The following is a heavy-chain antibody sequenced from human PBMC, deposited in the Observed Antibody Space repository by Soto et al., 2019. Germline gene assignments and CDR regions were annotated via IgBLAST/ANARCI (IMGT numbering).Heavy chain of an antibody. D-gene: IGHD4-17*01. CDR3: AYAQDYGDVTGFVP. CDR1: GFSLNTPGVG. J-gene: IGHJ5*02. CDR2: IFWDGDQ. V-gene: IGHV2-5*02. Sequence: QITLKESGPTLVKPTQTLTLTCTFSGFSLNTPGVGVSWIRQSPGEALEWLALIFWDGDQRSSPSLQSRLSITRVMSKTQVVLTITNMGPSDTAAYYCAYAQDYGDVTGFVPCGQGTLVTVSS.